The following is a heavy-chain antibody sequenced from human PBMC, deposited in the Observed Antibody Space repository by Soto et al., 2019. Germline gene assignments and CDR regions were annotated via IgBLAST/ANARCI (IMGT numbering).Heavy chain of an antibody. D-gene: IGHD2-2*01. CDR2: INPSGGST. CDR3: ARDDCSSTSCYSVYYYYYGMDV. Sequence: GASVKVSCKASGYTFTSYYMYWVRQAPGQGLEWMGIINPSGGSTSYAQKFQGRVTMTRDTSTSTVYMELSSLRSEDTAVYYCARDDCSSTSCYSVYYYYYGMDVWGQGTTVTVSS. J-gene: IGHJ6*02. CDR1: GYTFTSYY. V-gene: IGHV1-46*01.